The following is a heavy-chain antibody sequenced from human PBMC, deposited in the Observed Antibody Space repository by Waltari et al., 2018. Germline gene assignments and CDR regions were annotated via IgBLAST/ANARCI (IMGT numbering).Heavy chain of an antibody. Sequence: QITLKESGPTLVKPTQTLTLTCTFSGFSLSTSGVGVGWIRQPPGKALEWLALIYWNDDKRYSPALKSRLTITKDTSKNQVVLTMTNMDPVDTATYYCAHRQKTYYDFWSGSGVWFDPWGQGTLVTVSS. CDR3: AHRQKTYYDFWSGSGVWFDP. CDR2: IYWNDDK. J-gene: IGHJ5*02. CDR1: GFSLSTSGVG. V-gene: IGHV2-5*01. D-gene: IGHD3-3*01.